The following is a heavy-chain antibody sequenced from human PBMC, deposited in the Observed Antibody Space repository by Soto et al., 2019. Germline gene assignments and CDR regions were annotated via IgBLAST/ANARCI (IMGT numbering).Heavy chain of an antibody. CDR2: IWYDGSNK. J-gene: IGHJ6*02. CDR1: GFTFSSYG. CDR3: ARGLRWEYGSSWADV. V-gene: IGHV3-33*01. Sequence: QVQLVESGGGVVQPGRSLRLSCAASGFTFSSYGMHWVRQAPGKGLEWVAVIWYDGSNKYYADSVKGRFTISRDNSKNTLYLQMNSLRAEDTAVYYCARGLRWEYGSSWADVWGQGTTVTVSS. D-gene: IGHD6-13*01.